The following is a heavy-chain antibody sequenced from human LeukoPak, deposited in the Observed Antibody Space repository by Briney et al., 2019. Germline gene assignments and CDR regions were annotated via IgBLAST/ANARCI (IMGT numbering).Heavy chain of an antibody. CDR1: GGTFSSYA. CDR2: IIPILGTA. D-gene: IGHD2-2*01. CDR3: ARAVVPVQSQYYYYYYGMDV. Sequence: APVKVSCKASGGTFSSYAISWVRQAPGQGLEWMGRIIPILGTANYAQKFQGRVTITADKSTSTAYMELSSLRSEDTAVYYCARAVVPVQSQYYYYYYGMDVWGQGTTVTVSS. J-gene: IGHJ6*02. V-gene: IGHV1-69*04.